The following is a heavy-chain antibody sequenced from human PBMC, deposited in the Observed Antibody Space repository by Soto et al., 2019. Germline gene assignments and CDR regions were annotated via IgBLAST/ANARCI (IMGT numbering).Heavy chain of an antibody. Sequence: ASVKVSCKASGGTFSSYAISWVRQAPGQGLEWVGWMNPSTGDTGYAQKFQGRVTMTSKASIGTAYMELNSLRSEDAAVYYCARAAPSGYVVDIWGQGTLVTVSS. CDR2: MNPSTGDT. CDR1: GGTFSSYA. V-gene: IGHV1-8*02. J-gene: IGHJ4*02. CDR3: ARAAPSGYVVDI. D-gene: IGHD3-22*01.